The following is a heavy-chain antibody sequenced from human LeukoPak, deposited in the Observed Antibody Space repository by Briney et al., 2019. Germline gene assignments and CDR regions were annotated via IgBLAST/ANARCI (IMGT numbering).Heavy chain of an antibody. J-gene: IGHJ4*02. CDR1: GFTFSGYW. CDR2: INTDGSSA. CDR3: ARDHCSSTSCYPDY. V-gene: IGHV3-74*01. Sequence: PGGSLRLSCAASGFTFSGYWMHWVRQGPGKGLVWVSRINTDGSSASYADSVKGRFTISRDNAKNTLYLQMNSLRAEDTAVYYCARDHCSSTSCYPDYWGQGTLVTVSS. D-gene: IGHD2-2*01.